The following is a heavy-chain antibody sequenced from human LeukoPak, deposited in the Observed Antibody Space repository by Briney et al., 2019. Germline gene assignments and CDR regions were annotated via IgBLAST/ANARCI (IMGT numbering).Heavy chain of an antibody. CDR3: ARDPHCGSTSCLSYFDY. Sequence: NPGGSLRLSCAASGFTFSSYWMSWVRQAPGKGLEWVANIKQDGSEKYYVDSVKGRFTISRDNAKNSLYLQMNSLRAEDTAVYYCARDPHCGSTSCLSYFDYWGQGTLVTVSS. D-gene: IGHD2-2*01. V-gene: IGHV3-7*01. J-gene: IGHJ4*02. CDR1: GFTFSSYW. CDR2: IKQDGSEK.